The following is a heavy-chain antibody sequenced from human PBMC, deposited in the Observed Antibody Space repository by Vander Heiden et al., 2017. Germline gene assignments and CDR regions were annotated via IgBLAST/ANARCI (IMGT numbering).Heavy chain of an antibody. CDR1: GDSVSSTSAA. CDR2: TYYRSKWDK. Sequence: QVQLQQSGPGLVKPSQTLSLTCSISGDSVSSTSAAWNWIRQSPSRGREWMGRTYYRSKWDKDYAVSVKSRITINPDTSKNQVALQLNAVTPEDTAVDYWAREWATTVDYWGQGTLVTVSS. V-gene: IGHV6-1*01. D-gene: IGHD1-1*01. J-gene: IGHJ4*02. CDR3: AREWATTVDY.